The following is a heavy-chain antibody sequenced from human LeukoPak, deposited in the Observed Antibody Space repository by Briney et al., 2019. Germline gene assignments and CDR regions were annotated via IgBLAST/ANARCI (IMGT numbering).Heavy chain of an antibody. CDR2: IKQDGSEK. V-gene: IGHV3-7*01. CDR3: ARLNPGYVTAPHDS. Sequence: PGGSLRLSCAASGFTFSTYWMSWVRQAPGQGLEWVANIKQDGSEKYYVDSVKGRFTISRDNAKNSLFLQMNSLRVEDTAVYYCARLNPGYVTAPHDSWGQGMLVTVSS. D-gene: IGHD3-16*01. CDR1: GFTFSTYW. J-gene: IGHJ5*01.